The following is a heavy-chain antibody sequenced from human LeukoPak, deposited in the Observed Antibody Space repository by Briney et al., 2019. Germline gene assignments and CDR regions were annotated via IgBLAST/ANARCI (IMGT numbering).Heavy chain of an antibody. Sequence: GASVKVSCKASGHTFTSCSMHWVRQAPGQGLEWMGIINPSGGSTSYAQKFQGRVTMTRDTSTSTVYMELSSLRSEDTAVYYCARDPYGDNSYYFDYWGQGTLVTVSS. V-gene: IGHV1-46*01. CDR2: INPSGGST. CDR3: ARDPYGDNSYYFDY. CDR1: GHTFTSCS. D-gene: IGHD5-24*01. J-gene: IGHJ4*02.